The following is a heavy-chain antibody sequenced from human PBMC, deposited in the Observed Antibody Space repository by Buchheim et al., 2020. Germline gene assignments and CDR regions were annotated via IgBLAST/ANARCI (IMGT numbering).Heavy chain of an antibody. J-gene: IGHJ4*02. D-gene: IGHD3-16*01. V-gene: IGHV4-31*03. Sequence: QVQLQESGPGLVKPSQTLSLTCTVSGASISSGNYYWSWIRQQPGKGLEWIGYIHYSGTTYYNPSLQSRVTIPEDTSKHQFSLNLSSVTAADTAMYYCARGVYYRGQGTL. CDR1: GASISSGNYY. CDR2: IHYSGTT. CDR3: ARGVYY.